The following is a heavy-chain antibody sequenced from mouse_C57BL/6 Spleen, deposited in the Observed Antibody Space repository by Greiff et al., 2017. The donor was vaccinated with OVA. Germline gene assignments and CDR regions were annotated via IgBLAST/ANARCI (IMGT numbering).Heavy chain of an antibody. J-gene: IGHJ2*01. CDR3: ALNGSDY. Sequence: QVQLQQPGAELVKPGASVKLSCKASGYTFTSYWMQWVKQRPGQGLEWIGEIDPSDSYTNYNQKFKGKATLTVDTSSSTAYLPLSSLTSEGSAVYYWALNGSDYWGQGTTLTVSS. V-gene: IGHV1-50*01. CDR2: IDPSDSYT. CDR1: GYTFTSYW.